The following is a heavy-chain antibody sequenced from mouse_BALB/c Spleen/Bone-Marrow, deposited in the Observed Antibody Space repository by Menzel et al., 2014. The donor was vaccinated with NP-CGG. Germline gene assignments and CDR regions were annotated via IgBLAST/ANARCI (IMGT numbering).Heavy chain of an antibody. CDR1: GYTFTSYW. Sequence: VKLVESGAELAKPGASVKMSCKASGYTFTSYWMHWVKQRPGQGLERIGYIYPSTGYTEHNQKFKDKAIMTADKSSSTAYMQLSSLTSEDSAVYYCARDDYAYWGQGTLVTVSA. V-gene: IGHV1-7*01. D-gene: IGHD2-4*01. CDR2: IYPSTGYT. CDR3: ARDDYAY. J-gene: IGHJ3*01.